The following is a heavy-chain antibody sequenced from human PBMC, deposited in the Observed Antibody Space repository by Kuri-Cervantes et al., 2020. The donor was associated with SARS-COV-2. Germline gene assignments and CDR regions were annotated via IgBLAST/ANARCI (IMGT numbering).Heavy chain of an antibody. J-gene: IGHJ6*02. CDR3: ARRYDFWSGYLAMDV. CDR1: GYSISSGYY. CDR2: IYHSGST. V-gene: IGHV4-38-2*01. Sequence: SQTLSLTCAVSGYSISSGYYWGWIRQPPGKGLEWIESIYHSGSTYYNPSLKSRVTISVDTSKNQFSLKLSSVTAADTAVYYCARRYDFWSGYLAMDVWGQGTTVTVSS. D-gene: IGHD3-3*01.